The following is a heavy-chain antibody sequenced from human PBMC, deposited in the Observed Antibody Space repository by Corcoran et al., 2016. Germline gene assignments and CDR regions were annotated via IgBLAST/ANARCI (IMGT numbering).Heavy chain of an antibody. CDR3: ASGAGFPSGCSSTSCSPFDP. J-gene: IGHJ5*02. V-gene: IGHV4-39*01. CDR2: IYYSGST. D-gene: IGHD2-2*01. Sequence: QLQLQESGPGLVKPSETLSLTCTVSGGSISSSSYYWGWIRQPPGKGLEWIGSIYYSGSTYYTPSLKSRVTISVDTSKNQFSLKLSSVTAADTAVYYCASGAGFPSGCSSTSCSPFDPWGQGTLVTVSS. CDR1: GGSISSSSYY.